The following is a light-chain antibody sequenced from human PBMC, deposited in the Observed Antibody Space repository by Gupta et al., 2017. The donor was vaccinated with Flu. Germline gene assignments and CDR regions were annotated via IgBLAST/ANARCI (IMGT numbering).Light chain of an antibody. CDR3: QVWDCGSYLTGI. Sequence: SPVLTQPPSVSVAPGQTARITSGGNSIRSKSVHWYQQKPGKAPVVVVFDDSDRRSGVPELFSGFKSGNTAALTISRVESGDEDDYYCQVWDCGSYLTGIFGGGTKFTVL. CDR2: DDS. CDR1: SIRSKS. J-gene: IGLJ2*01. V-gene: IGLV3-21*02.